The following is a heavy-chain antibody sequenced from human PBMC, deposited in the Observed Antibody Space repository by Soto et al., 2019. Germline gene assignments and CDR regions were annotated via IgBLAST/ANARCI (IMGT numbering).Heavy chain of an antibody. Sequence: VGSLRLSCAASRFTFSSYGMHWLRQAPSKGLEWVAVISYDGSDHYYADSVKGRFTVSRDNSKNTLFLQMNSLRAEDTAVYYCAKQRSGFYSRYYFDFWGQGTLVTVS. J-gene: IGHJ4*02. V-gene: IGHV3-30*18. D-gene: IGHD6-19*01. CDR1: RFTFSSYG. CDR2: ISYDGSDH. CDR3: AKQRSGFYSRYYFDF.